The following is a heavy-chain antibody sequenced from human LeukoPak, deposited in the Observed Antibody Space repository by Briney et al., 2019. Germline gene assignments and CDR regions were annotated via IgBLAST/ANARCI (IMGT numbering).Heavy chain of an antibody. CDR3: ARVGAMALFVY. V-gene: IGHV3-66*02. CDR1: GFTVSSNY. Sequence: PGGSLRLSCAASGFTVSSNYMSWGRHAPRKGLEWGSVIYNGGSTYYAYSVKGRFTVSRDNTKNTLYRQMDSLRAEVTAVYYWARVGAMALFVYWGEGTLVTVSS. D-gene: IGHD1-26*01. CDR2: IYNGGST. J-gene: IGHJ4*02.